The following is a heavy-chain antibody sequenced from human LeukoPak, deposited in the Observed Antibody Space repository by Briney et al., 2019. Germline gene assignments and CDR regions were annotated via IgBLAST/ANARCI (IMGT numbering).Heavy chain of an antibody. D-gene: IGHD6-13*01. CDR1: GFTFSSYA. J-gene: IGHJ4*02. Sequence: PGGSLRLSCAASGFTFSSYAMSWVRQTPGKGLEWVSSISGSSRHKYYADSVKGRFTISRDNAKNSLYLQMNSLRAEDTAVYYCARTANFAAGYYIDYWGQGTLVTVSS. CDR3: ARTANFAAGYYIDY. V-gene: IGHV3-21*01. CDR2: ISGSSRHK.